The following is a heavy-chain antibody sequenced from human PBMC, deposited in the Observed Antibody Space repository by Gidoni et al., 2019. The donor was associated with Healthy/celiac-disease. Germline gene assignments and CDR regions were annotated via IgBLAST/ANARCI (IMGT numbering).Heavy chain of an antibody. J-gene: IGHJ6*02. CDR2: ISGSGVST. D-gene: IGHD3-3*01. CDR3: AKAFVEANGVLRFLEWLSSTIYGMDV. V-gene: IGHV3-23*01. Sequence: EVQLLESGGGLVQPGGSLRLSCAASGFTFSSYAMSWVRQAPGKGLEWVSAISGSGVSTYYADSVKGRFTISRDNSKNTRYLQMNSLRAEDTAVYYCAKAFVEANGVLRFLEWLSSTIYGMDVWGQGTTVTVSS. CDR1: GFTFSSYA.